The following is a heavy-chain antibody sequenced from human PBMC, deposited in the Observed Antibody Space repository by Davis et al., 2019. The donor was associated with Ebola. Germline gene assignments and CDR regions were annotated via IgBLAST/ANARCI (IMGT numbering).Heavy chain of an antibody. CDR2: IYPGDSDT. J-gene: IGHJ5*02. V-gene: IGHV5-51*01. CDR3: ARRGSTMFNWFDP. D-gene: IGHD3-10*02. Sequence: GESLKISCKGSGYSFTSYWIGWVRQMPGKGLEWMGIIYPGDSDTRYSPSFQGQITISADKSISTAYLQWSSLKASDTAMYYCARRGSTMFNWFDPWGQGTLVTVSS. CDR1: GYSFTSYW.